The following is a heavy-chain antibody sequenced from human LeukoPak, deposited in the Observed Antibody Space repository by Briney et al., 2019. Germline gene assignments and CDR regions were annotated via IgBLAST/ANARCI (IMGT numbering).Heavy chain of an antibody. D-gene: IGHD2-15*01. CDR1: GFTFSSFW. Sequence: GESLRLSCAASGFTFSSFWMSWVRQAPGKGPEWVANINQESNEKYYVDSVRGRFTISRDNAKNSLSLQMNSLRVEDTAVYYCAREVDRSFGYWGQGNLVTVSS. V-gene: IGHV3-7*01. J-gene: IGHJ4*02. CDR2: INQESNEK. CDR3: AREVDRSFGY.